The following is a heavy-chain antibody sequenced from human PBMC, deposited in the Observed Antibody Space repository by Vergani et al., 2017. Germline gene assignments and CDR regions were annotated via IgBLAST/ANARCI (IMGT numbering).Heavy chain of an antibody. D-gene: IGHD3-10*01. CDR3: ARGSLRYGSGSYDY. CDR2: ISYDGSNK. Sequence: QVQLVESGGGVVQPGRSLRLSCAASGFTFSSYGMHWVRQAPGKGLEWVAVISYDGSNKYYADSVKGRFTISRDNSKNTLYLQMNSLRAEDTAVYYCARGSLRYGSGSYDYWGQGTLVTVSS. V-gene: IGHV3-30*03. J-gene: IGHJ4*02. CDR1: GFTFSSYG.